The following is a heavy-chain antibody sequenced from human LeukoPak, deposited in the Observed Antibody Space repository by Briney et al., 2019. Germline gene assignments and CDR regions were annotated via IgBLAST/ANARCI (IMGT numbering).Heavy chain of an antibody. CDR3: ARQPSGSLGDY. Sequence: PSETLSLTCSVSGDSINSFYWGWIRQPPGKGLEWIGYIDNSGSTNYNPSLKSRVAMSVDTSKNQFSLKLSSVTAADTAVYYCARQPSGSLGDYWGQGTLVIVSS. D-gene: IGHD1-26*01. CDR1: GDSINSFY. CDR2: IDNSGST. V-gene: IGHV4-59*04. J-gene: IGHJ4*02.